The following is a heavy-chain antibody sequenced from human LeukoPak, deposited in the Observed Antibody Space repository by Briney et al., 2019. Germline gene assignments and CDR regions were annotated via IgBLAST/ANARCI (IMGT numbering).Heavy chain of an antibody. Sequence: GGSLRLSCAASGFGFSNFWMSWVRQAPGKGPEWVANIKEDGSLKNYVDSVEGRITVSRDNAENTLYLQMNSLRLEDMAVYYCVRDWAPASMQAAPFDCWGQGTLVTVSS. CDR3: VRDWAPASMQAAPFDC. V-gene: IGHV3-7*01. CDR2: IKEDGSLK. J-gene: IGHJ4*02. D-gene: IGHD2/OR15-2a*01. CDR1: GFGFSNFW.